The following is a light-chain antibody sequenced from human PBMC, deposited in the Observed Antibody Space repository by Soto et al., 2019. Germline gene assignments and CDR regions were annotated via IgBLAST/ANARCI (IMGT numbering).Light chain of an antibody. CDR1: QTISSW. V-gene: IGKV1-5*03. J-gene: IGKJ1*01. CDR3: QYYNDYCWT. CDR2: KTS. Sequence: DIQLTQSPSTLSASVGDRVTIICRASQTISSWLAWYQQKPGKAPNLLIYKTSNLESGVPSRFSGSGSGTEFTLTISSLQPDDFATYYCQYYNDYCWTFGQGTKVEIK.